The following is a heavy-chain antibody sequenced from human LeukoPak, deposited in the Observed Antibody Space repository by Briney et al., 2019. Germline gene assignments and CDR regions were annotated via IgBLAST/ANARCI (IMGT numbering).Heavy chain of an antibody. Sequence: GGALRLSCAASGFTFRNAWMSWVRQAPGKGLEWVGRIKSRTDGGTTEYAAPVKGRFSISRDDSKNTLYLQINSLKTEDTAVYYCADLGDYAVGWGQGTLVTVSS. V-gene: IGHV3-15*01. J-gene: IGHJ4*02. D-gene: IGHD4-17*01. CDR2: IKSRTDGGTT. CDR1: GFTFRNAW. CDR3: ADLGDYAVG.